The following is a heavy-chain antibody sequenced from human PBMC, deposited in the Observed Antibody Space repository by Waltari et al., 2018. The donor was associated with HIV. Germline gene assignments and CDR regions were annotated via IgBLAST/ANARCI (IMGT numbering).Heavy chain of an antibody. V-gene: IGHV3-49*03. Sequence: EVQLGESGGGLVQPGRSLRLSCATSAFSFGDYARRWFRQAPGKGLEWVGFIRSKAYGGTTQYAASVKGRFTISRDDSKSIAYLQMNSLKTEDTALYYCTRGTFTVTYYFDYWGRGTLVTVSS. J-gene: IGHJ4*02. CDR2: IRSKAYGGTT. D-gene: IGHD4-17*01. CDR1: AFSFGDYA. CDR3: TRGTFTVTYYFDY.